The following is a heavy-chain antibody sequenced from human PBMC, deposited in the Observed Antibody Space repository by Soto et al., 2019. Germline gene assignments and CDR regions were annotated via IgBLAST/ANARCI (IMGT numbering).Heavy chain of an antibody. J-gene: IGHJ6*02. Sequence: GASVKVSCKASGYTFTHFYITWVRQARGQRLEWIGWIVVGSGNTNYAQKFQERVTITRDMSTSTAYMELSSLRSEDTAVYYCAASDPYSSGSAAYYYYGMDVWGQGTTVTVSS. CDR1: GYTFTHFY. CDR2: IVVGSGNT. CDR3: AASDPYSSGSAAYYYYGMDV. V-gene: IGHV1-58*02. D-gene: IGHD6-25*01.